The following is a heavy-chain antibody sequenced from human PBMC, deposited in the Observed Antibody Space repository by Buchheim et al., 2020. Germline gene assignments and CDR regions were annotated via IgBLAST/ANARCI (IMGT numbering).Heavy chain of an antibody. V-gene: IGHV4-39*01. CDR3: ARRGYCTNDICYTIFDY. D-gene: IGHD2-8*01. CDR2: IYYSGTT. J-gene: IGHJ4*02. Sequence: QLQLQESGPGLVKPSETLSLTCTVSGGSIGSSSYYWGWIRQPPGKGLEWIGSIYYSGTTYYNPSLKSRVTISVDTSKNQFSLNLSSVTAADTAVYYCARRGYCTNDICYTIFDYWGQGTL. CDR1: GGSIGSSSYY.